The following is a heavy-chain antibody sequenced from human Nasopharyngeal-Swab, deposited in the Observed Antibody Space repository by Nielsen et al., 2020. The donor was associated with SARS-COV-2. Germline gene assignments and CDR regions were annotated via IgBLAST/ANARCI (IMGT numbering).Heavy chain of an antibody. D-gene: IGHD6-13*01. CDR3: ARGRAAAVDS. J-gene: IGHJ4*02. V-gene: IGHV4-59*01. Sequence: WIRQPPGKGLEWIGYIYYSGSTNYNPSLKSRVTISVDTSKNQFSLKLSSVTAADTAVYYCARGRAAAVDSWGQGTLVTVSS. CDR2: IYYSGST.